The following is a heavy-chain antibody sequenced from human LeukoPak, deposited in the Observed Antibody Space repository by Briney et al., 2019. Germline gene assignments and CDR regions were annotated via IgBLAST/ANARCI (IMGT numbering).Heavy chain of an antibody. J-gene: IGHJ4*02. CDR2: ISGSGGST. CDR1: GFTFSSYA. CDR3: AKGPYTVTSDLRYGFDY. D-gene: IGHD4-17*01. V-gene: IGHV3-23*01. Sequence: GGSLRLSCAASGFTFSSYAVSWVRQAPGKGLEWVSAISGSGGSTYYADSVKGRFTISRDNSKNTLYLQMNSLRAEDTAVYYCAKGPYTVTSDLRYGFDYWGQGTLVTVSS.